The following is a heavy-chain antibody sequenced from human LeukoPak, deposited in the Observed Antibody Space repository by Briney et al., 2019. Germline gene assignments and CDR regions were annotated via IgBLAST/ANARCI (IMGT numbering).Heavy chain of an antibody. CDR2: IYSGGSA. J-gene: IGHJ6*02. V-gene: IGHV3-53*01. CDR3: ARDRFDFWSGYRYYGMDV. Sequence: GGSLRLSCAASGFTVSSNYMSWVRQAPGKGLEWVSVIYSGGSAYYADSVKGRFTISRDNSKNTPYLQMNSLRAEDTAVYYCARDRFDFWSGYRYYGMDVWGQGTTVTVSS. CDR1: GFTVSSNY. D-gene: IGHD3-3*01.